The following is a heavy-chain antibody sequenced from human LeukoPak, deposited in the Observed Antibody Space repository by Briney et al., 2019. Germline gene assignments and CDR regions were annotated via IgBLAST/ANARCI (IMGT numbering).Heavy chain of an antibody. CDR1: GFTFSSYG. J-gene: IGHJ3*02. V-gene: IGHV3-30*02. CDR2: IRYDGINK. Sequence: GGSLRLSCAASGFTFSSYGMHWVRQAPGKGLEWVAFIRYDGINKYYVDSVKGRFTISRDNSKNTLSLRMNSLRAEDTAVYYCARGRDGYNSGAFDIWGQGTMVTVSS. D-gene: IGHD5-24*01. CDR3: ARGRDGYNSGAFDI.